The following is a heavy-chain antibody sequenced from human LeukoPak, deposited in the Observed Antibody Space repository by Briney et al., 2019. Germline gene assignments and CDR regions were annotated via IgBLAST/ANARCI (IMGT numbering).Heavy chain of an antibody. CDR1: GFTFSSYA. D-gene: IGHD2-15*01. CDR3: AKAPAGYCSGGSCYGLDC. CDR2: ISGSADYT. J-gene: IGHJ4*02. Sequence: GGSLTLSCAASGFTFSSYALTWVRQAPGKGLEWVGFISGSADYTFYANSVKGRFTISRDDSKNPLYLQMNSLRAEGTAIYYCAKAPAGYCSGGSCYGLDCWGQGTLVTVSS. V-gene: IGHV3-23*01.